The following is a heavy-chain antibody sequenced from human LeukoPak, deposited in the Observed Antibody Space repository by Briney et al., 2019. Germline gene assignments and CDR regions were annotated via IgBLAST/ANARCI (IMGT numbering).Heavy chain of an antibody. CDR2: IWYDGSNK. Sequence: GGSLRLSCAASGFTFSSYGMHWVRQAPGKGLEWVAVIWYDGSNKYYADSVKGRFTISRDNSKNTLYPQMNSLRAEDTAVYYCARDRYNWNGDFDYWGQGTLVTVSS. J-gene: IGHJ4*02. D-gene: IGHD1-20*01. CDR1: GFTFSSYG. V-gene: IGHV3-33*01. CDR3: ARDRYNWNGDFDY.